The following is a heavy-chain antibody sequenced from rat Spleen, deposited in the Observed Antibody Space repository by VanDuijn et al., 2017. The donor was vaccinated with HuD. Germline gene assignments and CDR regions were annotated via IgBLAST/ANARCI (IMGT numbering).Heavy chain of an antibody. CDR2: ISSGGYT. CDR1: GFSLTRYH. Sequence: QVQLKESGPGLVQASQTLSLTCSVSGFSLTRYHVSWVRQPPGKGLEWIATISSGGYTYYNSVLKSRLSISRDTSKSQVFLKRNSLQTEDTAIYYCARLPGYVMDAWGQGASVTVSS. D-gene: IGHD1-4*01. J-gene: IGHJ4*01. CDR3: ARLPGYVMDA. V-gene: IGHV2-6*01.